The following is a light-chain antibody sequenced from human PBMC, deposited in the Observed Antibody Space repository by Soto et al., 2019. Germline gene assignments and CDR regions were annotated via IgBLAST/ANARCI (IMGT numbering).Light chain of an antibody. J-gene: IGLJ1*01. CDR3: SSFTSSVTDV. Sequence: QSVLTQPASVSGSPGQSITISCTGTSSDVGGHNSVSWYRQDPGKAPKLMIYDVSNRPSGVSDRFSGSKSGNTASLTISGLQSEDEADYYCSSFTSSVTDVFGTGTKVTVL. CDR2: DVS. V-gene: IGLV2-14*01. CDR1: SSDVGGHNS.